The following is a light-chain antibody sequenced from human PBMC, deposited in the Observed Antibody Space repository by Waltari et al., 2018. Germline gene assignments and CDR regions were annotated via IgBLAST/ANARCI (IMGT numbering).Light chain of an antibody. Sequence: QSALTQPPSVSGSPGQSITISCTGTSSDVGGYNYVSWYQQHPGKAPKLMIYEVSNRPSGVSNRFSGSKAGNTASLTISGLQAEDEADYYCSSYTSSSTPRVFGTGTKVTVL. V-gene: IGLV2-14*01. J-gene: IGLJ1*01. CDR3: SSYTSSSTPRV. CDR1: SSDVGGYNY. CDR2: EVS.